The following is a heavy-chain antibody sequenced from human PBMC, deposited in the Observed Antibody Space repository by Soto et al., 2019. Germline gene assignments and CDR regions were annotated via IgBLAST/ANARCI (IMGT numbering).Heavy chain of an antibody. D-gene: IGHD3-10*02. CDR2: IYYSGST. J-gene: IGHJ6*02. V-gene: IGHV4-31*03. CDR1: GGSISSGGYY. CDR3: ASCSGSYHFYYGMDV. Sequence: SETLSLTCPVSGGSISSGGYYWSWIRQHPGKGLEWIGYIYYSGSTYYNPSLKSRVTISVDTSKNQFSLKLSSVTAADTAVYYCASCSGSYHFYYGMDVWGQGTTVTVSS.